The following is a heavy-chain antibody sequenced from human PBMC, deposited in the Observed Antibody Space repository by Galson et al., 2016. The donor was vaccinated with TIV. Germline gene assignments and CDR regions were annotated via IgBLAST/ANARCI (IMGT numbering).Heavy chain of an antibody. Sequence: CAISGDSVSSNSAAWNWIRQSPSRGLEWLGRTYCRSRCYYDYAVSVKSRITIESDTSKNRFSLQLNSVTSEDTAVYYCARAAGRNGATCHATGESFDFWGQGTKVTVSS. D-gene: IGHD3-10*01. CDR2: TYCRSRCYY. CDR3: ARAAGRNGATCHATGESFDF. CDR1: GDSVSSNSAA. V-gene: IGHV6-1*01. J-gene: IGHJ3*01.